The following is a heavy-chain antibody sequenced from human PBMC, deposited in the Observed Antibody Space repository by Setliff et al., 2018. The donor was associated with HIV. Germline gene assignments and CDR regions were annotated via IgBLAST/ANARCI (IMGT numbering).Heavy chain of an antibody. V-gene: IGHV3-49*04. J-gene: IGHJ4*02. CDR1: GFTFGDYA. CDR2: IRSKAYGGTT. CDR3: TRDKVQWLVIYDY. Sequence: GGSLRLSCTASGFTFGDYAMSGVRQAPGKGREWVGFIRSKAYGGTTEYAASVKGRFTISRDDSKSIAYLQMNSLKTEDTAVYYCTRDKVQWLVIYDYWGQGTLVTVSS. D-gene: IGHD6-19*01.